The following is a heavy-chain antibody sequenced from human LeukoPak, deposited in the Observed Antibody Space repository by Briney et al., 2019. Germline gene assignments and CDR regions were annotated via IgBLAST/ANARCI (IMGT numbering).Heavy chain of an antibody. CDR1: GFTFSSYG. J-gene: IGHJ5*02. V-gene: IGHV3-30*02. D-gene: IGHD3-10*01. CDR2: IRYDGSKK. CDR3: LGWFDP. Sequence: PGGSLRLSCAASGFTFSSYGMHWVRQAPGKGLEWVAFIRYDGSKKYYADSVKGRFTISRDNSKNTVYLQMNSLRAEDTAVYYCLGWFDPWGQGTLVTVSS.